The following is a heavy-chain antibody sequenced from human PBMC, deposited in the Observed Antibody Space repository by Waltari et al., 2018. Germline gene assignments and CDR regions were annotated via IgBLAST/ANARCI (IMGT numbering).Heavy chain of an antibody. J-gene: IGHJ6*02. D-gene: IGHD2-15*01. CDR1: GFTFSNAW. Sequence: EVQLVESGGGLVKPGGSFRLSCAASGFTFSNAWMTWVRQAPGKGLEWVGRIKRKTDGGTTDYAAPVKGRFTISRDDSKNTLYLQMNSLKTEDTAVYYRTTGFLLLDVWGQGTTVTVSS. CDR2: IKRKTDGGTT. CDR3: TTGFLLLDV. V-gene: IGHV3-15*01.